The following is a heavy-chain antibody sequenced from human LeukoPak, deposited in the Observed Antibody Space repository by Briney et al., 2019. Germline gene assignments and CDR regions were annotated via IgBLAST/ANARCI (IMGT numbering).Heavy chain of an antibody. CDR1: GFTFSSYG. V-gene: IGHV3-23*01. CDR2: ISGSGGST. J-gene: IGHJ5*02. D-gene: IGHD1-14*01. Sequence: GGSLRLSCAASGFTFSSYGMSWVRQAPGKGLEWVSAISGSGGSTYYADSVKGRFTISRDNSKNTLYLQMNSLRAEDTAVYYCVKDRRNPYRPEGPFDPWGQGTLVTVSS. CDR3: VKDRRNPYRPEGPFDP.